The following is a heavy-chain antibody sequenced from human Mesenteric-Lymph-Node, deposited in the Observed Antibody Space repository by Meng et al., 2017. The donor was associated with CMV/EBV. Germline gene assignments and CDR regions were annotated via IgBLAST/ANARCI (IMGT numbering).Heavy chain of an antibody. D-gene: IGHD3-10*01. CDR2: INPSGGST. CDR1: GYTFTSYY. V-gene: IGHV1-46*01. Sequence: ASVKVSCKASGYTFTSYYMHWVRQAPGQGLEWMGIINPSGGSTSYAQKFQGRVTMTRDTSTSTAYMELSSLRSEDTAVYYCARPSADRSGSSQLDYWGQGTLVTVSS. CDR3: ARPSADRSGSSQLDY. J-gene: IGHJ4*02.